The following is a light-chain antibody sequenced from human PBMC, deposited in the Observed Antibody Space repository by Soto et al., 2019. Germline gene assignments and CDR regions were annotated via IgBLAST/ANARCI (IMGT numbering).Light chain of an antibody. Sequence: VVTQSPGTWSLYPGERATLSCRASQSVSSSYLAWYQQNRGQAPRLLIYGASSRAPGIPDRFGGSGSGTDFTLTISRLEPEDFAVYYCQQYGSSRWTFGQGTKVDIK. J-gene: IGKJ1*01. CDR3: QQYGSSRWT. V-gene: IGKV3-20*01. CDR1: QSVSSSY. CDR2: GAS.